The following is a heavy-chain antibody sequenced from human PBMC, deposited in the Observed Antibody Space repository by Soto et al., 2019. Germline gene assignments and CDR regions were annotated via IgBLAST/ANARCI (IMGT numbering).Heavy chain of an antibody. CDR3: AKSPMTTVTMNGMDV. Sequence: HPGGSLRLSCAASGFTFSSYGMHWVRQAPGKGLEWVAVISYDGSNKYYADSVKGRFTISRDNSKNTLYLQMNSLRAEDTAVYYCAKSPMTTVTMNGMDVWGQGTTVTVSS. CDR2: ISYDGSNK. J-gene: IGHJ6*02. D-gene: IGHD4-17*01. V-gene: IGHV3-30*18. CDR1: GFTFSSYG.